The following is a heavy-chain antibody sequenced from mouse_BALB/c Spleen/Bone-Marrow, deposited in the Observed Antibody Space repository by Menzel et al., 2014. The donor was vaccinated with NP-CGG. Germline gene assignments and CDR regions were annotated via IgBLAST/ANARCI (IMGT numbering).Heavy chain of an antibody. CDR3: TIGGFDY. J-gene: IGHJ2*01. CDR1: VYTFTSYW. CDR2: IIPSNGGT. V-gene: IGHV1S16*01. Sequence: QVQLKESGAELVKPGASVKLACKTSVYTFTSYWIHWEKLTPGQGFEWIGEIIPSNGGTNYNEKYKRKATLTVDKSSSTAYMQLSSLTSEDFAVYYCTIGGFDYWGQGTTLTVSS.